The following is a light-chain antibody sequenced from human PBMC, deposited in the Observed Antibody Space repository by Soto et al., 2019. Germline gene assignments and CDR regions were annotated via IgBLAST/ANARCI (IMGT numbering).Light chain of an antibody. CDR3: QQYNSYGIT. CDR2: KAS. J-gene: IGKJ5*01. V-gene: IGKV1-5*03. Sequence: DIQMTQSPSTLSASVGHRVTITCRASQSISIWLAWYQQKPGKAPKLLIYKASGLESGVPSRFSGSGSGTEFTLTISSLQPDDFATYYCQQYNSYGITFGQGTRLEIK. CDR1: QSISIW.